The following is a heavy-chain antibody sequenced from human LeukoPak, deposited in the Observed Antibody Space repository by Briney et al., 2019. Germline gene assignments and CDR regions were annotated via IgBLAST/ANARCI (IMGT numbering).Heavy chain of an antibody. D-gene: IGHD3-10*01. V-gene: IGHV3-73*01. CDR2: IRSKANSYAT. J-gene: IGHJ4*02. Sequence: GGSLRLSCAASGFTFSGSAMHWVRQASGKGLEWVGRIRSKANSYATAYAASVKGGFTISRDDSKNTAYLQMNSLKTEDTAVYYCTCLKGGSGSSYDYWGQGTLVTVSS. CDR1: GFTFSGSA. CDR3: TCLKGGSGSSYDY.